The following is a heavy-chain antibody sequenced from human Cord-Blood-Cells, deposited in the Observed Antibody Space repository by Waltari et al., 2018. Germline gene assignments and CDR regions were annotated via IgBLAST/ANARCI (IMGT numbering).Heavy chain of an antibody. CDR2: INHSGST. Sequence: QVQLQQWGAGLLKPSETLSLTCAAYGGSFSGYYWSWIRQPPGKGLEWIGEINHSGSTNYNPSLKSRVTISVDTSKNQFSLKLSSVTAADTAVYYCASGNGNWNFDYWGQGTLVTVSS. CDR3: ASGNGNWNFDY. V-gene: IGHV4-34*01. J-gene: IGHJ4*02. D-gene: IGHD1-7*01. CDR1: GGSFSGYY.